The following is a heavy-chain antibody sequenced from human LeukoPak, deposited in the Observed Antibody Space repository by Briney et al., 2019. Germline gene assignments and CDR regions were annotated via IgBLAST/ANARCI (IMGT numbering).Heavy chain of an antibody. J-gene: IGHJ4*02. CDR3: ARGVAAAGTADY. D-gene: IGHD6-13*01. Sequence: GGSLRLSCAASGFTVSSNYTSWVRQAPGKGLEWVPVIYSGGSTYYADSVKGRFTISRDNSKNTLYLQMNSLRAEDTAVYYCARGVAAAGTADYWGQGTLVTVSS. V-gene: IGHV3-53*01. CDR1: GFTVSSNY. CDR2: IYSGGST.